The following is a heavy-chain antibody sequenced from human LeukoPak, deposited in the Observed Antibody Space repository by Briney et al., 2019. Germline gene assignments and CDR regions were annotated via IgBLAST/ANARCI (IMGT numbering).Heavy chain of an antibody. CDR2: IKSKTDGGTT. D-gene: IGHD3-3*01. J-gene: IGHJ4*02. CDR1: GFTFSNAW. CDR3: AKVGEDVLRFLEWLFRFDY. V-gene: IGHV3-15*01. Sequence: PGGSLRLSCAASGFTFSNAWMSWVRQAPGKGLEWVGRIKSKTDGGTTDYAAPVKGRFTISRDDSKNTLYLQMNSLRAEDTAVYYCAKVGEDVLRFLEWLFRFDYWGQGTLVTVSS.